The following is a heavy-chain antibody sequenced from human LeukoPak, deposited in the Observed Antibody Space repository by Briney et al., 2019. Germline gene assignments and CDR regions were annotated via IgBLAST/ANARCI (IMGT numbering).Heavy chain of an antibody. CDR1: GGSFSGYY. V-gene: IGHV4-34*01. D-gene: IGHD2-2*01. CDR2: INHSGST. CDR3: ARGLTNCSSTSCYEDYYYDSSDY. Sequence: ASETLSLTCAVYGGSFSGYYWSWIRQPPGKGLEWIGEINHSGSTNYNPSLKSRDTISVDTSKNQFSLKLSSVTAADTAVYYCARGLTNCSSTSCYEDYYYDSSDYWGQGTLVTVSS. J-gene: IGHJ4*02.